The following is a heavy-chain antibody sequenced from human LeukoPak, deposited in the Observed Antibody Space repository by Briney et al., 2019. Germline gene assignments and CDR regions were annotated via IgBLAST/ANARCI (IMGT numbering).Heavy chain of an antibody. V-gene: IGHV1-18*01. J-gene: IGHJ4*02. CDR2: ISAYNGNT. CDR3: ARRGRRKYYYDSSGREGVLDY. D-gene: IGHD3-22*01. Sequence: GASVKVSCKASGYTFTSYGISWVRQAPGQGLEWMGWISAYNGNTNYAQKLQGRVTMTTDTSTSTAYMELRSLRSDDTAVYYCARRGRRKYYYDSSGREGVLDYWGQGTLVTVSS. CDR1: GYTFTSYG.